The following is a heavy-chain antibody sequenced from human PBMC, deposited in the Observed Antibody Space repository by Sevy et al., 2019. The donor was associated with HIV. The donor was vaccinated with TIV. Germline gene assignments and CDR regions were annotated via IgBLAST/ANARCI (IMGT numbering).Heavy chain of an antibody. CDR2: IWYDGSNK. CDR1: GFTFSSYG. V-gene: IGHV3-33*01. D-gene: IGHD6-13*01. CDR3: ARAGIASAGTLDY. J-gene: IGHJ4*02. Sequence: GGSLRLSCAASGFTFSSYGMHWVRQAPGKGLEWVAVIWYDGSNKYYADSVKGRFTISRDNSKNTLYLQMNSLRAEDTAVYYCARAGIASAGTLDYWGQGTLVTVSS.